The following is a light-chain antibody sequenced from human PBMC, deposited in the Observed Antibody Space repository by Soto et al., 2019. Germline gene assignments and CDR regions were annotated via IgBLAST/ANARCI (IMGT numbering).Light chain of an antibody. V-gene: IGLV4-69*01. CDR1: SGHSSYA. CDR3: QTWGTGIPV. Sequence: QSVLTQSPSASASLGASVKLTCTLSSGHSSYAIAWHQQQPQKGPRYLMKVNSDGSHSKGDGIPDRFSGSSSGAERYLTMSSLQSEDEADYYCQTWGTGIPVFGGWTKLTVL. J-gene: IGLJ2*01. CDR2: VNSDGSH.